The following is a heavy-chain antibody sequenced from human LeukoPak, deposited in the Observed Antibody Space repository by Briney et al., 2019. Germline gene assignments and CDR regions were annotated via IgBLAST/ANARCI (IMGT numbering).Heavy chain of an antibody. J-gene: IGHJ4*02. Sequence: ASVKVSCKVSGYTLTELSMHWVRQAPGQGLEWMGWISAHNGNTNYAQKLQGRVTMTTDTSTSTAYMELRSLRSDDTAVYYCARGGVTISPQYWGQGTLVTVSS. CDR2: ISAHNGNT. V-gene: IGHV1-18*01. CDR1: GYTLTELS. D-gene: IGHD3-9*01. CDR3: ARGGVTISPQY.